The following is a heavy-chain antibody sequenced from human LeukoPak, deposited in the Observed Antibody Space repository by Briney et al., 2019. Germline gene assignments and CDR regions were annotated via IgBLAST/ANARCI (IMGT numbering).Heavy chain of an antibody. CDR1: GYTFTSHG. J-gene: IGHJ4*02. V-gene: IGHV1-18*01. Sequence: ASVKVSCKASGYTFTSHGIGWVRQAPGQGLEWMGWISAYNGITDYAQNLQGRVTMTTDTSTSTAYMELRSLRSDDTAVYYCAKVPTRGKGGSYLVYFDYWGQGTLVTVSS. CDR2: ISAYNGIT. D-gene: IGHD1-26*01. CDR3: AKVPTRGKGGSYLVYFDY.